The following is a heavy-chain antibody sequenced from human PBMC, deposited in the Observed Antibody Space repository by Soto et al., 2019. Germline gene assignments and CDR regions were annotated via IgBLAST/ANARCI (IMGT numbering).Heavy chain of an antibody. CDR3: AGNSYGTNYGMDV. D-gene: IGHD1-1*01. V-gene: IGHV4-39*01. CDR1: GGSISSSSYY. J-gene: IGHJ6*02. Sequence: SETLSLTCTVSGGSISSSSYYWGWIRQPPGKGLEWIGSIYYSGSTYYNPSLKSRVTISVDTSKNQFSLKLSSVTAADTAVYYCAGNSYGTNYGMDVWGQGTTVTSP. CDR2: IYYSGST.